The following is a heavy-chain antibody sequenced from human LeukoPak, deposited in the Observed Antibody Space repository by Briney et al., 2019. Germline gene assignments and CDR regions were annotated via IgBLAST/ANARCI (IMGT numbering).Heavy chain of an antibody. CDR3: SREAKKYSSGFYGGI. Sequence: GGSLRLSCAASGFTFSSYWMHWVRQAPGKGLVWVSRINSDGSSTSYADSVKGRFTISRDNAKNTLYLQMNSLRADDTAVYYCSREAKKYSSGFYGGIWGQGTQVTVSS. J-gene: IGHJ4*02. CDR2: INSDGSST. CDR1: GFTFSSYW. V-gene: IGHV3-74*01. D-gene: IGHD3-22*01.